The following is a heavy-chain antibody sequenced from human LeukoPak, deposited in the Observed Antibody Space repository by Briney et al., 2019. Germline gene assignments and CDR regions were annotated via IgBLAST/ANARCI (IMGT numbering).Heavy chain of an antibody. CDR2: ISWNSGNI. J-gene: IGHJ4*02. V-gene: IGHV3-9*01. CDR3: ARDPSYSSSSPYFDY. Sequence: GGSLRLSCAASGFTFDDYAMHWVRQVPGKGLEWVSGISWNSGNIEYADSVKGRFTIPRGNAKKSLFLQMNSLRAEDTALYYCARDPSYSSSSPYFDYWGQGVLVTVSS. D-gene: IGHD6-6*01. CDR1: GFTFDDYA.